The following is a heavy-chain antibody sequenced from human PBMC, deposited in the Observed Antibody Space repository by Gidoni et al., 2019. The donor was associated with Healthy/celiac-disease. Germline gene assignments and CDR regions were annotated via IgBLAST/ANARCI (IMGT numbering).Heavy chain of an antibody. Sequence: GLEWVAVIWYDGSNKYYADSVKGRFTISRDNSKNTLYLQMNSLRAEDTAVYYCARDMSGDGGGYYFDYWGQGTLVTVSS. D-gene: IGHD4-17*01. V-gene: IGHV3-33*01. J-gene: IGHJ4*02. CDR2: IWYDGSNK. CDR3: ARDMSGDGGGYYFDY.